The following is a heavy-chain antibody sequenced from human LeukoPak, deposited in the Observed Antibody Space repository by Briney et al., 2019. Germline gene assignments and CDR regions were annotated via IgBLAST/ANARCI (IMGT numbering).Heavy chain of an antibody. CDR1: GFTFSSYG. CDR2: IQNDGNNK. J-gene: IGHJ4*02. V-gene: IGHV3-30*02. CDR3: AKDEIQGVVGPRPGY. D-gene: IGHD5-18*01. Sequence: GGSLRLSCAASGFTFSSYGIHWVRQAPGKGLEWVAFIQNDGNNKFYADSVKGRFTISRDNSENTLYLQMNSLRTEDTAIYHCAKDEIQGVVGPRPGYWGQGTLVTVSS.